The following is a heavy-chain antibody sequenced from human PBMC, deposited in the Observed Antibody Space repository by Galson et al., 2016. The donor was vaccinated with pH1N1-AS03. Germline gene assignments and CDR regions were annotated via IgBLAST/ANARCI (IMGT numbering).Heavy chain of an antibody. V-gene: IGHV3-74*03. CDR2: INDDGSKT. CDR3: ARDPRAYYDFWRGYSTPLSHWFDP. Sequence: SLRLSCAASGFTFSNYWMHWVRQTPGKGLLWVARINDDGSKTTYADSVKGRFTISRDNAKNTLFLQMSSLRADDTGIYYCARDPRAYYDFWRGYSTPLSHWFDPWGQGTLVTVSS. D-gene: IGHD3-3*01. CDR1: GFTFSNYW. J-gene: IGHJ5*02.